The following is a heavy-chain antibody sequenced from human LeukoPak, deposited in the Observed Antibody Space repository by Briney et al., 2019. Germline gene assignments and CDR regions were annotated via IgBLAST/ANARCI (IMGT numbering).Heavy chain of an antibody. Sequence: SQTLSLTCAISGDSFSSNSAAWNWIRQSPSRGLEWLGRTYYRSKWYNDYAVSVKSRITINPDTSKNQFSPQLNSVTPEDTAVYYCARDGTGVAARLNANWFDPWGQGTLVTVSS. CDR3: ARDGTGVAARLNANWFDP. D-gene: IGHD6-6*01. V-gene: IGHV6-1*01. J-gene: IGHJ5*02. CDR2: TYYRSKWYN. CDR1: GDSFSSNSAA.